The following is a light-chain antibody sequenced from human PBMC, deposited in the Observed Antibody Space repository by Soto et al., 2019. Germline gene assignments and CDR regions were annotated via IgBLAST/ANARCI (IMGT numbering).Light chain of an antibody. J-gene: IGLJ2*01. CDR3: QSYDSSLSGSNVV. Sequence: QSVLTQPPSVSGAPGQRVTISCTGSSSNIGAGYDVHWCQQLPGTALKLLIYGNSNRPSGVPDRFSGSKSGTSASLAITGLQAEDEADYYCQSYDSSLSGSNVVFGGGTKLTVL. V-gene: IGLV1-40*01. CDR1: SSNIGAGYD. CDR2: GNS.